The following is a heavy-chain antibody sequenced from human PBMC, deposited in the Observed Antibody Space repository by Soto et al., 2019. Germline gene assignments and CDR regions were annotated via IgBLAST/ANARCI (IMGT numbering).Heavy chain of an antibody. CDR3: ARHYSSGWYEPFDP. D-gene: IGHD6-19*01. J-gene: IGHJ5*02. Sequence: QLQLQESGPGLVKPSETLSLTCTVSGGSISSSSYYWGWIRQPPGKGLEWIGSIYYSGSTYYNPSLKSRCTISVDTSKNQFSLKLSSVTAADTAVYYCARHYSSGWYEPFDPWGQGTLVTVSS. V-gene: IGHV4-39*01. CDR1: GGSISSSSYY. CDR2: IYYSGST.